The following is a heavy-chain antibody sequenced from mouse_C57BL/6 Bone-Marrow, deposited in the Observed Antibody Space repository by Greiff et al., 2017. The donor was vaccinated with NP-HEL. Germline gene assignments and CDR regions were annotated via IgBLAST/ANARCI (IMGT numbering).Heavy chain of an antibody. J-gene: IGHJ2*01. CDR1: GYSITSGYY. CDR3: ARFRWFLDY. V-gene: IGHV3-6*01. Sequence: DVKLQESGPGLVKPSQSLSLTCSVTGYSITSGYYWNWIRQFPGNKLEWMGYISYDGSNNYNPSLKNRISITRDTSKNQFFLKLNSVTTEDTATYYCARFRWFLDYWGQGTTLTVSS. D-gene: IGHD2-3*01. CDR2: ISYDGSN.